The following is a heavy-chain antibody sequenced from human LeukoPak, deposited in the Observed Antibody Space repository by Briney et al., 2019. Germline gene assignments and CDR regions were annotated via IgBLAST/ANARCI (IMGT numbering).Heavy chain of an antibody. J-gene: IGHJ4*02. Sequence: GGSLRLSCAASGFTFSSYAMHWVRQAPGKGLEWVAVISYDGSNKYYADSVKGRFTISRDNSKNTLYLQMNSLRAEDTAVYYCARASGSNFSTEFDYWGQGTLVTVSS. V-gene: IGHV3-30-3*01. CDR1: GFTFSSYA. CDR2: ISYDGSNK. D-gene: IGHD1-26*01. CDR3: ARASGSNFSTEFDY.